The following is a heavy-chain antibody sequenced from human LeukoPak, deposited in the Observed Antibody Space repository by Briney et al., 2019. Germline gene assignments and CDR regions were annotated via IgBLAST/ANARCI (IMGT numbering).Heavy chain of an antibody. V-gene: IGHV4-31*03. CDR3: ARDNIYGDHRRRYYFDY. J-gene: IGHJ4*02. CDR2: IYYSGST. CDR1: GGSISSGGYY. Sequence: SETLSLTCTVSGGSISSGGYYWSWIRQHPGKGLEWIGYIYYSGSTYHNPSLKSRVTISVDTSKNQFSLKLSSVTAADTAVYYCARDNIYGDHRRRYYFDYWGQGTLVTVSS. D-gene: IGHD4-17*01.